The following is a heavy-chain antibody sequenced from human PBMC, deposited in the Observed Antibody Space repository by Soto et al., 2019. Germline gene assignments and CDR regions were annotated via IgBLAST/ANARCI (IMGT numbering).Heavy chain of an antibody. CDR3: ARESRYCSGGSCYCLPGIDY. Sequence: QVQLVQSGAEVKKPGSSVKVSCKASGGTFSSYAISWVRQAPGQGLEWMGGIIPIFGTANYAQKFQGRVTITADESTSKAYMEMSSLRSEDTAVYYCARESRYCSGGSCYCLPGIDYWGQGTLVTVSS. CDR2: IIPIFGTA. CDR1: GGTFSSYA. J-gene: IGHJ4*02. V-gene: IGHV1-69*12. D-gene: IGHD2-15*01.